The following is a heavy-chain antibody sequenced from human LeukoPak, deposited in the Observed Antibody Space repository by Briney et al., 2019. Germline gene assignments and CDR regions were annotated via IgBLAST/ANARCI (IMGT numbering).Heavy chain of an antibody. D-gene: IGHD5-18*01. CDR3: ARGYSYGRYFDH. J-gene: IGHJ4*02. CDR1: GGSISSSSYY. V-gene: IGHV4-30-4*08. CDR2: MYNGGST. Sequence: SETLSLTCTVSGGSISSSSYYWGWIRQPPGKGLEWIGYMYNGGSTNYTPSLKSRVMISGDTSKDQFSLKLNSVSAADTAVYYCARGYSYGRYFDHWGQGTPVTVSS.